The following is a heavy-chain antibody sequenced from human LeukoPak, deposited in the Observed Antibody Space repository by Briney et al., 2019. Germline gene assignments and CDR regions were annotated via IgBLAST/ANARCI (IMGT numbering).Heavy chain of an antibody. CDR3: ARDRFPRDYYYYYGMDV. Sequence: GRSLRLSCAASGLTFSSYGMHWVRQAPGKGREWVAVIWYDGSNEYYADSVKGRFTISRDNSKDTLYLQMNSLRAEDTAVYYCARDRFPRDYYYYYGMDVWGKGTTVTVSS. CDR1: GLTFSSYG. J-gene: IGHJ6*04. D-gene: IGHD3-16*01. CDR2: IWYDGSNE. V-gene: IGHV3-33*01.